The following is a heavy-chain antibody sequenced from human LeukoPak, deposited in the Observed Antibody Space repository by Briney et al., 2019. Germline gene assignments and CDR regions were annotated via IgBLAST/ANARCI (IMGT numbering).Heavy chain of an antibody. V-gene: IGHV1-2*02. CDR1: GYTFNGYY. J-gene: IGHJ4*02. Sequence: ASVKVSCQASGYTFNGYYMHWVRQAPGQGLASMGWINSNSGARNYAQKFQGRVTMSRDTSINTAYMELSRLTSDDTAVYYCARGRGGATTGLDHWGQGALVTVSS. CDR2: INSNSGAR. D-gene: IGHD1-26*01. CDR3: ARGRGGATTGLDH.